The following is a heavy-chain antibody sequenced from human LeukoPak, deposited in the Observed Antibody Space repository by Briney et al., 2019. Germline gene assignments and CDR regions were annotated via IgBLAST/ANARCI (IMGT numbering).Heavy chain of an antibody. D-gene: IGHD3/OR15-3a*01. CDR2: ISTYNGNA. CDR3: ARRTGYNSYYMDV. J-gene: IGHJ6*03. Sequence: GASVEVSCKASGYIFMQYGISWVRQAPGQGLEWMAWISTYNGNANYAQKFQGRVTMTTDTSTSTAYMELRSLRSDDTAVYYCARRTGYNSYYMDVWGQGTTVIVSS. V-gene: IGHV1-18*01. CDR1: GYIFMQYG.